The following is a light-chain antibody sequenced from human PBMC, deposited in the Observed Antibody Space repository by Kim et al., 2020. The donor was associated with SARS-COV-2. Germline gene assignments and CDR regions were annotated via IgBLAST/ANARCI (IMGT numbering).Light chain of an antibody. CDR1: SSDVGGYNY. J-gene: IGLJ1*01. CDR2: DVT. V-gene: IGLV2-11*01. CDR3: CSYAGSYTLYV. Sequence: QSVTISCTGTSSDVGGYNYVSWYHQYPGKAPKPMIYDVTKRPSGVPDRFSGSKSGNTASLTISALQAEDEADYYCCSYAGSYTLYVFGTGTKVTVL.